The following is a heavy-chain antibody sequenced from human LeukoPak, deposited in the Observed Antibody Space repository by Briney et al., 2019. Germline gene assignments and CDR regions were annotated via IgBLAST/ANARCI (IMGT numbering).Heavy chain of an antibody. D-gene: IGHD3-3*01. J-gene: IGHJ4*02. CDR3: ARVWDFWSGYYYFDY. V-gene: IGHV1-69*01. CDR2: IIPIFGTA. CDR1: GGTFSSYA. Sequence: GASVKVSCKASGGTFSSYAISWVRQAPGQGLEWTGGIIPIFGTANYAQKFRGRVTITADESTSTAYMELSSLRSEDTAVYYCARVWDFWSGYYYFDYWGQGTLVTVSS.